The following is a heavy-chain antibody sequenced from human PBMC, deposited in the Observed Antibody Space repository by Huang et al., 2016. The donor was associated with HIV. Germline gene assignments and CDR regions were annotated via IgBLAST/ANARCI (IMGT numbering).Heavy chain of an antibody. CDR2: RNLDGRWR. CDR1: GFTFRSYW. CDR3: ARGFQAKPGDY. Sequence: EVHLVESGGGLVRPGRPLRLSWAASGFTFRSYWRYWVRQAPGRGREWVANRNLDGRWRFYVDSMRDSFTISRDNANNSVSLQLNRLKAEDTGVYYCARGFQAKPGDYWGQGTLVTVSS. V-gene: IGHV3-7*01. J-gene: IGHJ4*02.